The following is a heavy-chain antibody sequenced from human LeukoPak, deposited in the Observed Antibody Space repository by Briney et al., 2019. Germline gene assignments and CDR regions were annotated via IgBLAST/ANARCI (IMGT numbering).Heavy chain of an antibody. Sequence: PAETLSLTCTVSGGSVSSGSYYWSWIRQPPGKGLEWIGSIYYSGSTSYNPSLKSRVTISVDTSKNQFSLKLSSVTAADTAVYYCARDGYYGSGSYSVYYFDYWGQGTLVTVSS. CDR3: ARDGYYGSGSYSVYYFDY. CDR2: IYYSGST. CDR1: GGSVSSGSYY. D-gene: IGHD3-10*01. J-gene: IGHJ4*02. V-gene: IGHV4-61*01.